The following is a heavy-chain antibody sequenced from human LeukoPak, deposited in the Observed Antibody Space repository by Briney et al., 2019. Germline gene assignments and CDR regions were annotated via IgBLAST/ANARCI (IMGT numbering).Heavy chain of an antibody. CDR2: IWYDGSNK. J-gene: IGHJ3*02. CDR3: AREDSSSWHSRGAFDI. V-gene: IGHV3-33*01. D-gene: IGHD6-13*01. Sequence: GRSLRLSCAASGFTFSSYGMHWVRQAPGKGLEWVAVIWYDGSNKYYADSVKGRFTISRDNSKNTLYLQMNSLRAEDTAVYYCAREDSSSWHSRGAFDIWGQGTMVTVSS. CDR1: GFTFSSYG.